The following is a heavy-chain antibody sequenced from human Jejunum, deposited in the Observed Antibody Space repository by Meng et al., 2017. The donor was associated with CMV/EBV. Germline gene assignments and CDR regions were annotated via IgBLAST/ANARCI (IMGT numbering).Heavy chain of an antibody. Sequence: ASGYSFATYWTGWVRLMPGKGLWWMWIIYPDDSDTTYSPSFQGQVTISADKSINTAYLQWSSLKASDSAMYYCARRAGSLYYFDNWGQGTLVTVSS. CDR2: IYPDDSDT. CDR3: ARRAGSLYYFDN. J-gene: IGHJ4*02. V-gene: IGHV5-51*01. D-gene: IGHD2-15*01. CDR1: GYSFATYW.